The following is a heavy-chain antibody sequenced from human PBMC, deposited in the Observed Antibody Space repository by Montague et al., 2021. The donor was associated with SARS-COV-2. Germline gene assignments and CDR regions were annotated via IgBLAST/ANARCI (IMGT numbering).Heavy chain of an antibody. J-gene: IGHJ4*02. V-gene: IGHV4-34*01. CDR3: ARQGGYCSGGSCYGPFDY. Sequence: SETLSLTCAVYGGSFSDYHWSWIRQPPGQGLEWIGEINHSGNTNYNPSLKSRVTISRDTSESQFSLKLSSVTAADTAVYYCARQGGYCSGGSCYGPFDYWGQGTLVTVSS. D-gene: IGHD2-15*01. CDR1: GGSFSDYH. CDR2: INHSGNT.